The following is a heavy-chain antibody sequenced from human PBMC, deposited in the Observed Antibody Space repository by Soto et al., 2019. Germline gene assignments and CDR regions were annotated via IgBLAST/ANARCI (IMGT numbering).Heavy chain of an antibody. V-gene: IGHV6-1*01. CDR1: GDSVSSNSSA. J-gene: IGHJ5*02. CDR3: ARTSGHFDP. D-gene: IGHD6-19*01. CDR2: TYYRSKWYN. Sequence: SQTLSLTCAISGDSVSSNSSACNVMRRSPSRGLEWLGRTYYRSKWYNDYAVSVKSRIAINPDTSKNQFSLQLNSVTPEDTAVYYCARTSGHFDPWGQGTLVTVSS.